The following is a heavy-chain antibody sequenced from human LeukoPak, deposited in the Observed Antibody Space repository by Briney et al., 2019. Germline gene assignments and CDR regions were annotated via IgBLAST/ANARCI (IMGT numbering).Heavy chain of an antibody. CDR3: ARAVSDYDFWSGYYYFDY. CDR1: GGSFSGYY. J-gene: IGHJ4*02. V-gene: IGHV4-34*01. CDR2: INHSGST. D-gene: IGHD3-3*01. Sequence: SETLSLTCAVYGGSFSGYYWSWIRQPPGKGLEWIGEINHSGSTNYNPSLESRVTISVDTSKNQFSLKLSSVTAADTAVYYCARAVSDYDFWSGYYYFDYWGQGTLVTVSS.